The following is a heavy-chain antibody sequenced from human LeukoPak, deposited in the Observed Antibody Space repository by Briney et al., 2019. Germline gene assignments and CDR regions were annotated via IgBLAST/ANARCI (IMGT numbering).Heavy chain of an antibody. J-gene: IGHJ4*02. V-gene: IGHV4-38-2*01. CDR1: GYSISSGYY. Sequence: SETLSLTCAVSGYSISSGYYWGRIQQHPGKGLEWIESIYHSGSTYYNPSLKSRVTISVDTSKNQFSLKPSSVTAADTAVYYCANQEGIYDILTGYTLHQFDYWGQGTLVTVSS. CDR3: ANQEGIYDILTGYTLHQFDY. CDR2: IYHSGST. D-gene: IGHD3-9*01.